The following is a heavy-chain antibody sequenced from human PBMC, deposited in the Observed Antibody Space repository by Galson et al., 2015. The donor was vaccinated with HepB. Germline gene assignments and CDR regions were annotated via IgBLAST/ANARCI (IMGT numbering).Heavy chain of an antibody. D-gene: IGHD6-13*01. Sequence: SVKVSCRASGFTFTSSAVQWVRQARGQRLEWIGWIVVGSGNTNYAQKFQERVTITRDMSTSTAYMELSSLRSEDTAVYYCAAEVGYSSSWYGIGLDAFDIWGQGTMVTVSS. CDR3: AAEVGYSSSWYGIGLDAFDI. J-gene: IGHJ3*02. CDR2: IVVGSGNT. V-gene: IGHV1-58*01. CDR1: GFTFTSSA.